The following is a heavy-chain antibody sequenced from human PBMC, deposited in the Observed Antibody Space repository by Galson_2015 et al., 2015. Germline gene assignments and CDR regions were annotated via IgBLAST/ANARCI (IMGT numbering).Heavy chain of an antibody. CDR2: INPNSGGT. CDR3: AREEGVVDCRIRDRCYDAKWFDP. CDR1: GYTFIGFN. V-gene: IGHV1-2*02. Sequence: SVKVSCKASGYTFIGFNLHWVRQAPGQGLEWMGWINPNSGGTKYAQKFNGRVTMTRDTSITTAYMELSSLTSDDTAVYYCAREEGVVDCRIRDRCYDAKWFDPWGQGTLVTVSS. D-gene: IGHD2-21*01. J-gene: IGHJ5*02.